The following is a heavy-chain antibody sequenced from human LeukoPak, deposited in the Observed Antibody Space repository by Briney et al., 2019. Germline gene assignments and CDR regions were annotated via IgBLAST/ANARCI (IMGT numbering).Heavy chain of an antibody. J-gene: IGHJ5*02. CDR3: ARDRLGWGHYSWFDP. CDR1: GGSISSYY. CDR2: IYYSGST. Sequence: SETLSLTCTVSGGSISSYYWSWIRQPPGKGLEWIGYIYYSGSTNYNPSLKSRVTISVDTSKNQFSLKLSSVTAADTAVYYCARDRLGWGHYSWFDPWGQGTLVTVSS. D-gene: IGHD3-3*01. V-gene: IGHV4-59*01.